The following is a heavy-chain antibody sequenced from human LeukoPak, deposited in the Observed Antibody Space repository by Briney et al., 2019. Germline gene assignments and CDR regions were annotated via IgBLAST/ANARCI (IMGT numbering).Heavy chain of an antibody. CDR3: ARLPSIAARFDY. CDR1: GGSISSSSYY. J-gene: IGHJ4*02. Sequence: PSETLSLTCTVSGGSISSSSYYWGWIRQPPGKGLEWIGSIYYSGSTYYNPSLKSRVTISVDTSKNQFSLKLSSVSAADTAVYYCARLPSIAARFDYWGQGTLVTVSS. D-gene: IGHD6-6*01. CDR2: IYYSGST. V-gene: IGHV4-39*01.